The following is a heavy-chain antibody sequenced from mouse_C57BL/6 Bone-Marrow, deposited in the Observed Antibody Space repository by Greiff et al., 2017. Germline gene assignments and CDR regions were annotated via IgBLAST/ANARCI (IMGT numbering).Heavy chain of an antibody. Sequence: VKVVESGAELVRPGASVKLSCKASGYTFTDYYINWVKQRPGQGLEWIARIYPGSGNTYYNEKFKGKATLTAEKSSSTAYMQLSSLTSEDSAVYFCARFYDGYLNSYWYFDVWGTGTTVTVSS. J-gene: IGHJ1*03. CDR2: IYPGSGNT. CDR3: ARFYDGYLNSYWYFDV. D-gene: IGHD2-3*01. CDR1: GYTFTDYY. V-gene: IGHV1-76*01.